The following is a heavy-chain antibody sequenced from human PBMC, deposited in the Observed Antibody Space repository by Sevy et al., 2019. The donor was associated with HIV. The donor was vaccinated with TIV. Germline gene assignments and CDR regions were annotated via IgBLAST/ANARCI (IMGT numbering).Heavy chain of an antibody. D-gene: IGHD3-10*01. CDR1: GGSISSYY. CDR2: IYNSGSS. CDR3: ARAGGAKDYGMDV. J-gene: IGHJ6*02. V-gene: IGHV4-59*01. Sequence: SETLSLTCSVSGGSISSYYWSWIRQPPGKGLEWIGYIYNSGSSNYNPSLNSRVTISVDTSKNQFSLKLSSVTAADTAVYYSARAGGAKDYGMDVWGQRTTVTVSS.